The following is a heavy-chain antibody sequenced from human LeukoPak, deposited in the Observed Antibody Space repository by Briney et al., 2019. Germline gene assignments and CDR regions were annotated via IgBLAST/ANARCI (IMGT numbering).Heavy chain of an antibody. V-gene: IGHV4-34*01. CDR3: ARGMEILGYCSGTSCSLDY. D-gene: IGHD2-2*01. Sequence: SETLSLTCAVYGGSFSGYYWSWIRQPPGKGLEWIGEINHSGDTNYNPSLKSRFTISVDTSKTHFSIRLSSVTAADTAVYYCARGMEILGYCSGTSCSLDYWGQGTLVTVSS. CDR2: INHSGDT. CDR1: GGSFSGYY. J-gene: IGHJ4*02.